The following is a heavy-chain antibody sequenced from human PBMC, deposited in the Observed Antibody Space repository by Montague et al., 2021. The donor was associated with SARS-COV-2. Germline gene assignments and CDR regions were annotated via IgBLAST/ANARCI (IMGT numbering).Heavy chain of an antibody. J-gene: IGHJ6*02. CDR2: IYYSGST. V-gene: IGHV4-59*08. Sequence: SETLSLTCSVSGDSISNYSWSWIRQSPGKGLEWIGYIYYSGSTNYNPSLTSRVTISVDTSKNQVSPQLTSVTAADTAVYYYARHLRVTTVTSHMYHYAMDVWGQGTTVTVSS. D-gene: IGHD4-11*01. CDR3: ARHLRVTTVTSHMYHYAMDV. CDR1: GDSISNYS.